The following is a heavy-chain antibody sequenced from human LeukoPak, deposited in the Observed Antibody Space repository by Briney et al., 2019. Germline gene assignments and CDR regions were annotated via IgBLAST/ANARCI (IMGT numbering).Heavy chain of an antibody. Sequence: PGRSLRLSCAASGFTFSSYAMHWVRQAPGKGLEWVAVISYDGSNKYYADSVKGRFTISRDNSKNTLYLQMNSLRAEDTAVYYCARDGVAVARFPDYWGQGTLVTVSS. CDR1: GFTFSSYA. CDR3: ARDGVAVARFPDY. J-gene: IGHJ4*02. V-gene: IGHV3-30-3*01. CDR2: ISYDGSNK. D-gene: IGHD6-19*01.